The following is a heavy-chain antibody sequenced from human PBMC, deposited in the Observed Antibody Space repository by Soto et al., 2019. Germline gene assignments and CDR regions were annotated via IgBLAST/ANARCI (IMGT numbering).Heavy chain of an antibody. D-gene: IGHD1-1*01. J-gene: IGHJ4*02. V-gene: IGHV4-31*03. CDR3: AAQYTGGGAFDY. CDR2: IYYSGST. Sequence: QVQLQESGPGLVKPSQTLSLTCTVAGGSISSGGYYLSWIRQHPGKGLEWIGYIYYSGSTYYNPSLKSRVTISVDPSKNQFYLKLSSVTAADTAVYYCAAQYTGGGAFDYWGQGTLVTVSS. CDR1: GGSISSGGYY.